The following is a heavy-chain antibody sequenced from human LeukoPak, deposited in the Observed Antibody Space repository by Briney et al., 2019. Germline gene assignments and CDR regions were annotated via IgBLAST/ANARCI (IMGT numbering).Heavy chain of an antibody. CDR1: GYSISSGYY. CDR2: IYHSGST. CDR3: ARVASRYYYYYYYMDV. J-gene: IGHJ6*03. D-gene: IGHD6-19*01. V-gene: IGHV4-38-2*02. Sequence: PSETLSLTCTVSGYSISSGYYWGWIRQPPGKGLEWIGSIYHSGSTYYNPSLKSRVTISVDTSKNQFSLKLSSVTAADTAVYYFARVASRYYYYYYYMDVWGKGTTVTVSS.